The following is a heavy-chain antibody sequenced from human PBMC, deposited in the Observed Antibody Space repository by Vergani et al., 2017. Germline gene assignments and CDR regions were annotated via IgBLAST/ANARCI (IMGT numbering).Heavy chain of an antibody. CDR3: AKDHTVHVPPNWFDP. D-gene: IGHD6-6*01. CDR2: FSGSGGST. Sequence: EVQLLESGGGLVQPGGSLRLSCAASGFTFSSYAMSWVRQAPGKGWEWVPDFSGSGGSTYYAESVKGRCPNSRDNSKNTLYLQMNSLRAEDTAVYYCAKDHTVHVPPNWFDPWGQGTRVTVSS. V-gene: IGHV3-23*01. J-gene: IGHJ5*02. CDR1: GFTFSSYA.